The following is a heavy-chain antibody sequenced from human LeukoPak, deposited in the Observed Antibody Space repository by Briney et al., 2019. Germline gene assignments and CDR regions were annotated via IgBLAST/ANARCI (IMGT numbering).Heavy chain of an antibody. CDR1: GGSISSSSYY. CDR3: AREGRWESMVRGVILYFGY. CDR2: IYYSGST. D-gene: IGHD3-10*01. J-gene: IGHJ4*02. V-gene: IGHV4-39*07. Sequence: SETLSLTCTVSGGSISSSSYYWGWIRQPPGKGLEWIGSIYYSGSTYYNPSLKSRVTISVDTSKNQFSLKLSSVTAADTAVYYCAREGRWESMVRGVILYFGYWGQGTLVTVSS.